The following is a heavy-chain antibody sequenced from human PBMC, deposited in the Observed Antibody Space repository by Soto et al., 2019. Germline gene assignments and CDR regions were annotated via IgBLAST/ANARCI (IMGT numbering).Heavy chain of an antibody. J-gene: IGHJ6*02. V-gene: IGHV5-51*01. CDR1: GYSFTSYW. CDR3: ARLKDHFPENYYYYGMDV. CDR2: IYPGDSDT. Sequence: PGESLKISCKGSGYSFTSYWIGWVRQMPGKGLEWMGIIYPGDSDTRYSPSFQGQVTISADKSISTAYLQWSSLKASDTAMYYFARLKDHFPENYYYYGMDVWGQGTTVTV.